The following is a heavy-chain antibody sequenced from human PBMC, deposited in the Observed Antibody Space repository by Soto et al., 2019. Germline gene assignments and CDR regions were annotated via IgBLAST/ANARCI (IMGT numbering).Heavy chain of an antibody. V-gene: IGHV4-61*01. J-gene: IGHJ4*02. CDR2: IYYSGST. Sequence: QVQLQESGPGLVKPSETLSLTCTVSGGSVSSGSYYWSWIRQPPGKGLEWIGYIYYSGSTNYNPPPKGRGTISVDTSQYQFPRKLSSVTAADAAVYYCARERGVGLGNYFDYWGQGTLVTVSS. CDR3: ARERGVGLGNYFDY. CDR1: GGSVSSGSYY. D-gene: IGHD7-27*01.